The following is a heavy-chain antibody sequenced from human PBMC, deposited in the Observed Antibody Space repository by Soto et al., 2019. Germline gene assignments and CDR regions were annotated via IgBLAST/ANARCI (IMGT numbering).Heavy chain of an antibody. CDR3: RSSTSCYDESCVDV. CDR1: GYSISSGNY. J-gene: IGHJ6*02. V-gene: IGHV4-38-2*01. Sequence: KTSETLSLTCAVSGYSISSGNYWAWIRQPPGRGLEWIGSLYHIGSTHYNTSLKSRVTISVDTSKNHFSLGLSSVTAADTAIYYCRSSTSCYDESCVDVWGQGTMVTVSS. D-gene: IGHD2-2*01. CDR2: LYHIGST.